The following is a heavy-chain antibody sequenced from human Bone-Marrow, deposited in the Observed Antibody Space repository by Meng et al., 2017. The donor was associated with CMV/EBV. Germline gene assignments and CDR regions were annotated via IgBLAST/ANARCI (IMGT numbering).Heavy chain of an antibody. CDR2: IRYDGSNK. CDR1: GFTFSSYG. CDR3: ARGQELGYCTNGVCYIDY. D-gene: IGHD2-8*01. Sequence: GESLKISCAASGFTFSSYGMHWVRQAPGKGLEWVAFIRYDGSNKYYADSVKGRFTISRDNAKNSLYLQMNSLRAEDTAVYYCARGQELGYCTNGVCYIDYWGQGMLVTFSS. J-gene: IGHJ4*02. V-gene: IGHV3-30*02.